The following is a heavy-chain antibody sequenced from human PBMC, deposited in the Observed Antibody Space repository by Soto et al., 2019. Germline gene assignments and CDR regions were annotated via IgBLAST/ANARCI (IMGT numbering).Heavy chain of an antibody. CDR2: ISGSGGST. J-gene: IGHJ6*02. D-gene: IGHD1-26*01. CDR3: AKSGTYYILLEYDYYYYGMDV. V-gene: IGHV3-23*01. Sequence: EVQLLESGGGLVQPGGSLRLSCAASGFTFSSYAMSWVRQAPGKGQEWGSAISGSGGSTYYGDSGKGRFTISRDNSKKDMYMQMNNLRAEDTAVYYCAKSGTYYILLEYDYYYYGMDVWGQGTTVTVSS. CDR1: GFTFSSYA.